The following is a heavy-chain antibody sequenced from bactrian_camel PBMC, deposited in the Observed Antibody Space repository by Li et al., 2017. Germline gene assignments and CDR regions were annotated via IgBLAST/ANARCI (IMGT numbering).Heavy chain of an antibody. J-gene: IGHJ6*01. CDR2: IFIGAGST. CDR1: GSTQSARW. V-gene: IGHV3S63*01. Sequence: HVQLVESGGGAVQAGGSLKLSCVLSGSTQSARWMGWFRQAPGLEREGVAVIFIGAGSTYYADSVKDRFTISRDNSKNAVYLQMDNLKPEDTAMYYCAATRGGWSIAAMRLRETGFGYWGQGTQVTVS. D-gene: IGHD4*01. CDR3: AATRGGWSIAAMRLRETGFGY.